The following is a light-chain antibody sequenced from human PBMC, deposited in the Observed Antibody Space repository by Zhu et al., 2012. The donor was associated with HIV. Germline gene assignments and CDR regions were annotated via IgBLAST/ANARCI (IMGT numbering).Light chain of an antibody. CDR1: QSIQNN. CDR2: GAS. J-gene: IGKJ1*01. Sequence: EIVMTQSPATLSVSPGQRVTLSCRASQSIQNNLAWYQKKPGQAPRLLIYGASTRPPGIPARFSGSGSGTEFTLTISSLQSEDFAVYYCHQYNNWPLWTFGQGTKVEI. V-gene: IGKV3-15*01. CDR3: HQYNNWPLWT.